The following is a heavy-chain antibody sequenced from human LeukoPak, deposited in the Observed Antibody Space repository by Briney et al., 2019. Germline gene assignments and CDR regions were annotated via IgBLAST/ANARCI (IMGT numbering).Heavy chain of an antibody. CDR2: IYYSGST. V-gene: IGHV4-59*01. CDR1: GGSISSYY. J-gene: IGHJ4*02. CDR3: ARDRLRGVYFDY. D-gene: IGHD3-10*01. Sequence: SETLSLTCTVFGGSISSYYWSWIRQPPGKGLEWIGYIYYSGSTNYSPSLKSRVTISVDTSKNQFSLKLSSVTAADTAVYYCARDRLRGVYFDYWGQGTLVTVSS.